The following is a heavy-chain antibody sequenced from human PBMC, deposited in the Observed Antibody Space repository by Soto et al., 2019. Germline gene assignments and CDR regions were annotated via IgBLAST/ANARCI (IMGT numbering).Heavy chain of an antibody. Sequence: GWSLRLSCAASGFTFSSYGMHWVRQAPGKGLEWVAVIWYDGSNKYYADSVKGRFTISRDNSKNTLYLQMNSLRAEDTAVYYCARDLYYSSSDPDYWGQGTLVTASS. J-gene: IGHJ4*02. CDR1: GFTFSSYG. CDR3: ARDLYYSSSDPDY. D-gene: IGHD6-6*01. CDR2: IWYDGSNK. V-gene: IGHV3-33*01.